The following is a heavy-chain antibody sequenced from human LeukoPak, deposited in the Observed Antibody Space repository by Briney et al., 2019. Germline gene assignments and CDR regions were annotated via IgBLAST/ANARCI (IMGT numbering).Heavy chain of an antibody. D-gene: IGHD3-22*01. V-gene: IGHV3-48*01. CDR2: ISGDSNTI. J-gene: IGHJ4*02. CDR3: ARDRHSSVDY. CDR1: GFTFSTYS. Sequence: PGGSLRVSCAASGFTFSTYSMIWVRQAPGKGLEWLSYISGDSNTIYYADSVKGRFTVSRDNAKNSLYLQLNSLRVEDTAVYYCARDRHSSVDYWGQGTLVTVSS.